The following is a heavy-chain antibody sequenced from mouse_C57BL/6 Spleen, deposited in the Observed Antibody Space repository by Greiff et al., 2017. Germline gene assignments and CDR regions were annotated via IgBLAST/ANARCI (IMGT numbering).Heavy chain of an antibody. J-gene: IGHJ3*01. CDR2: ISYDGSN. CDR1: GYSITSGYY. Sequence: EVHLVESGPGLVKPSQSLSLTCSVTGYSITSGYYWNWIRQFPGNKQEWMGYISYDGSNNYNPSLKNRISITRDTSKNQFFLKCNSVTTQDTATYYCARKSPRVSYSGQRTLVTVSA. V-gene: IGHV3-6*01. CDR3: ARKSPRVSY.